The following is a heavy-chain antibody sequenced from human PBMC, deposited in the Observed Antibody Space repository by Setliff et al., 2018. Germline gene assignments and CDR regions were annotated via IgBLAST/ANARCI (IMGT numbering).Heavy chain of an antibody. D-gene: IGHD3-16*01. CDR1: GGTFSSYA. V-gene: IGHV1-69*13. CDR3: ARDRVWGTLDAFDI. CDR2: IIPIFGTA. J-gene: IGHJ3*02. Sequence: GASVKVSCKASGGTFSSYAISWVRQAPGQGLEWMGGIIPIFGTANYAQKFQGRVTITADESTSTAYMELSSLRSDDTAVYYCARDRVWGTLDAFDIWGQGTMVTVSS.